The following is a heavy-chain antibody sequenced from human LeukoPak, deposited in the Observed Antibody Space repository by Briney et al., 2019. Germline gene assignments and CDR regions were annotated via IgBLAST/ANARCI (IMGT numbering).Heavy chain of an antibody. CDR3: ASRIFGDY. CDR2: IYYSGTT. CDR1: GGSISSSSYY. V-gene: IGHV4-39*07. Sequence: PSETLSLTCTVSGGSISSSSYYWGWIRQPPGKGLEWIGSIYYSGTTYYNPSLKSRVTISVETSKNQLSLKLSSVTAADTAVYYCASRIFGDYWGQGTLVTVSS. J-gene: IGHJ4*02. D-gene: IGHD3-3*01.